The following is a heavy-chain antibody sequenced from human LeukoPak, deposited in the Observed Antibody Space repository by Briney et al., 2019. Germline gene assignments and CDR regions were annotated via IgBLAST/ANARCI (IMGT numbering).Heavy chain of an antibody. CDR3: TRLTYNDILTGHN. CDR1: GYTFSDYF. CDR2: INPSSGVT. V-gene: IGHV1-2*02. D-gene: IGHD3-9*01. Sequence: ASVKVSCKASGYTFSDYFMHWVRQAPGQGLEWIGWINPSSGVTNYAQEFQGRVTMTRDTSISTASMELSRLRSDDTAVYYCTRLTYNDILTGHNWGQGTLVTVSS. J-gene: IGHJ1*01.